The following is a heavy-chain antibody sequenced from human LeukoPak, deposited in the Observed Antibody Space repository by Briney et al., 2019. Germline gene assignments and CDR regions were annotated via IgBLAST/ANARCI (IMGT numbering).Heavy chain of an antibody. CDR2: MYDREKT. J-gene: IGHJ5*02. Sequence: SETLSLTCTVSGGFISFGGYYWSWIRQLPGKGLEWIGYMYDREKTDYNPSLRSRVIISLDTSKNQFSLKLNSVTAADTAVYHCARDASVAGTWWFDPWGQGTLVTVSS. D-gene: IGHD6-19*01. V-gene: IGHV4-31*03. CDR3: ARDASVAGTWWFDP. CDR1: GGFISFGGYY.